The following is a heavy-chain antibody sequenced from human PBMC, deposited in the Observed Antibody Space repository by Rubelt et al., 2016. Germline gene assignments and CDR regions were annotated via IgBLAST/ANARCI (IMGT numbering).Heavy chain of an antibody. CDR3: ARHSVTREIVFGAAAVRY. V-gene: IGHV4-59*08. CDR2: IYYSGST. Sequence: QVQLQESGPGLVKPSETLSLTCTVSGGSISSYYWSWIRQPPGKGLEWIGYIYYSGSTNYNPSLKVRVTRSVYTSRNQFSLMLSSVTAADTAVYYCARHSVTREIVFGAAAVRYWGQGTLVAVSS. CDR1: GGSISSYY. D-gene: IGHD6-13*01. J-gene: IGHJ4*02.